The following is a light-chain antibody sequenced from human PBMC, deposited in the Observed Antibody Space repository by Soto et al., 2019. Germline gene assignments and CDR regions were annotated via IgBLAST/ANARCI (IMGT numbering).Light chain of an antibody. CDR3: HQSYSTPLT. V-gene: IGKV1-39*01. CDR1: QSVSNY. J-gene: IGKJ3*01. Sequence: IQMTQSPSSLSASVGDRVTITCRASQSVSNYLNWYQQKPGKAPKLLIYAASSLQSGVPSRFSANESGTDFTLTISSLQPEDFATYYCHQSYSTPLTFCPGTKVDIK. CDR2: AAS.